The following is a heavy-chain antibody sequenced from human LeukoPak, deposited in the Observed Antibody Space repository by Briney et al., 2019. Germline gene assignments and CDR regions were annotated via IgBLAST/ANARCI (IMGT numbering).Heavy chain of an antibody. CDR1: GYTFTCYG. V-gene: IGHV1-18*01. D-gene: IGHD4-17*01. CDR2: ISAYNGNT. CDR3: AREDYGDLFHYYYGMDV. Sequence: ASVKVSCKASGYTFTCYGISWVRQAPGQGLEWMGWISAYNGNTNYAQKLQGRVTMTTDTSTSTAYMELRSLRSDDTAVYYCAREDYGDLFHYYYGMDVWGQGTTVTVSS. J-gene: IGHJ6*02.